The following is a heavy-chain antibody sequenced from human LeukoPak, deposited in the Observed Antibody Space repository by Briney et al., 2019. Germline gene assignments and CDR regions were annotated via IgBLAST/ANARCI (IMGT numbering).Heavy chain of an antibody. Sequence: GGSLRLSCAASGFTFTSYLMSWVRQAPGKGLEWVSSISGSGSSTYYADSVKGRFTISRDNSKNMLYLQMSSLRAEDTAVYYCAKDRGGYSYGAFDYWGQGTLVTVSS. CDR3: AKDRGGYSYGAFDY. D-gene: IGHD5-18*01. CDR2: ISGSGSST. J-gene: IGHJ4*02. CDR1: GFTFTSYL. V-gene: IGHV3-23*01.